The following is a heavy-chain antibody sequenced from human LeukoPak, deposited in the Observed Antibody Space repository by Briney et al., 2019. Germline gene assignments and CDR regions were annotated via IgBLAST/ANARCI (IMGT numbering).Heavy chain of an antibody. CDR1: GGSLSTHH. V-gene: IGHV4-59*11. D-gene: IGHD3-22*01. CDR3: ARGYDSSAYYPFNY. J-gene: IGHJ4*02. Sequence: NAPETLSLTCVVSGGSLSTHHWSWIRQSPGRGLEWIGYISDSGSTNYNPSLKSRVTISVDTSKNQFSLMLSSVTAADTAVYYCARGYDSSAYYPFNYWGQGTLVTVSS. CDR2: ISDSGST.